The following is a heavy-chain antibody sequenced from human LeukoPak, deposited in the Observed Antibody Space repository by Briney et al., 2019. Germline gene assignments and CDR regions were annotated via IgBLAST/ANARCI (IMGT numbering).Heavy chain of an antibody. Sequence: KTGGALILSCAAPGFTFSNYAMTWVRQAPGKGLEWVSTISNGGNTFYTESVKVRFAISRDNSKNTLYLQMSSLRAEDTAMYYCAKDRGLTLGAWHFDFWGQGTLVTVSS. J-gene: IGHJ4*02. CDR3: AKDRGLTLGAWHFDF. D-gene: IGHD3-10*01. CDR1: GFTFSNYA. V-gene: IGHV3-23*01. CDR2: ISNGGNT.